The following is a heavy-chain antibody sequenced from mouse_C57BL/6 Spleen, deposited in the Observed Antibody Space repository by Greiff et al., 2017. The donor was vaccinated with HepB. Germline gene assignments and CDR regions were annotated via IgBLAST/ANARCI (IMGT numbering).Heavy chain of an antibody. CDR3: ARGGTTVVELYAMDY. J-gene: IGHJ4*01. CDR2: ISSGGSYT. Sequence: VQLKESGGDLVKPGGSLKLSCAASGFTFSSYGMSWVRQTPDKRLEWVATISSGGSYTYYPDSVKGRFTISRDNAKNTLYLQMSSLKSEDTAMYYCARGGTTVVELYAMDYWGQGTSVTVSS. V-gene: IGHV5-6*01. CDR1: GFTFSSYG. D-gene: IGHD1-1*01.